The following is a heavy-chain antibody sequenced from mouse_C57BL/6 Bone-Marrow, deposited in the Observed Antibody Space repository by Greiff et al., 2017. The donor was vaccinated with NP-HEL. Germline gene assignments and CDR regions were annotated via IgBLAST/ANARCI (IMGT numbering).Heavy chain of an antibody. CDR1: GYTFTDYY. V-gene: IGHV1-76*01. CDR2: IYPGSGNT. CDR3: ATGFAY. Sequence: VQVVESGAELVRPGASVKLSCKASGYTFTDYYINWVKQRPGQGLEWIARIYPGSGNTYYNEKFKGKATLTAEKSSSTAYMQLSSLTSEDSAVYFCATGFAYWGQGTPVTVSA. J-gene: IGHJ3*01.